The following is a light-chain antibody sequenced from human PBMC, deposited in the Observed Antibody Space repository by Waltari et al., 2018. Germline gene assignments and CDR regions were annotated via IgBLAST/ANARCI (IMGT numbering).Light chain of an antibody. Sequence: QSALTQPRPVSASPGQSDTISSTGIDVGGYDYVSLYQQYTGKAPKLIIYRVTKRPSGVPDRFSGSRSGNTASLTISGLQAEDEADYYCCSNAGSHTYFFGPGTKVTVL. CDR1: DVGGYDY. V-gene: IGLV2-11*01. CDR2: RVT. J-gene: IGLJ1*01. CDR3: CSNAGSHTYF.